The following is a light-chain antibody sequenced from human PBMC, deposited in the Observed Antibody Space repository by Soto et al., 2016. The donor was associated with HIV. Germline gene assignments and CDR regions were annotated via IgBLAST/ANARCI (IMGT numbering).Light chain of an antibody. V-gene: IGKV1-5*03. CDR1: QSISTW. Sequence: DIQMTQSPSTLSASVGDTVTITCRASQSISTWLAWYQQKPGKAPRFLIYKASNLESGVPSRFSGSGSGTEFTLTISSLQPGDFATYYCQQYNTYRYTFGQGTKVEIK. J-gene: IGKJ2*01. CDR3: QQYNTYRYT. CDR2: KAS.